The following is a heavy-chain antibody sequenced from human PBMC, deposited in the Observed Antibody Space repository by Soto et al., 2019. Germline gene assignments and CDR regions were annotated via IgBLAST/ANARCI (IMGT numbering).Heavy chain of an antibody. CDR1: GFTFSSYG. CDR2: ISYDGSNK. J-gene: IGHJ4*02. V-gene: IGHV3-30*18. CDR3: AKGARYYYDSSGYSDY. Sequence: PGGSLRLCCAASGFTFSSYGMHWVRQAPGKGLEWVAVISYDGSNKYYADSVKGRFTISRDNSKNTLYLQMNSLRAEDTAVYYCAKGARYYYDSSGYSDYWGQGTLVTVSS. D-gene: IGHD3-22*01.